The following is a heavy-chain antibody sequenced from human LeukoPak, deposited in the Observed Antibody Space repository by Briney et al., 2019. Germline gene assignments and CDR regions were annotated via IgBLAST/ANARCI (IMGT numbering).Heavy chain of an antibody. J-gene: IGHJ4*02. CDR2: IAYDGSSK. CDR3: AKDPRSGSYSDYFDY. Sequence: GRSLRLSCAASGFAFSIFAIHWVRQAPDKGLEWVAVIAYDGSSKYYADSVKGRFTISRDNSKNTLYLQMNSLRAEDTAVYYCAKDPRSGSYSDYFDYWGQGTLVTVSS. CDR1: GFAFSIFA. V-gene: IGHV3-30*18. D-gene: IGHD1-26*01.